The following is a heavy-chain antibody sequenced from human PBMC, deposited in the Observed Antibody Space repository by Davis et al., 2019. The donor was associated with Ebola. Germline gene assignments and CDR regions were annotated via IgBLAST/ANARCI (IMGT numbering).Heavy chain of an antibody. CDR1: GFTFSSYG. V-gene: IGHV3-33*01. CDR3: ARDPRYCTGGVCYLTYYYYGMDV. J-gene: IGHJ6*02. CDR2: IWYDGSNK. D-gene: IGHD2-8*02. Sequence: GESLKISCAASGFTFSSYGMHWVRQAPGKGLEWVAVIWYDGSNKYYADSVKGRFTISRDNSKNTLYLQMNSLRAEDTAVYYCARDPRYCTGGVCYLTYYYYGMDVWGQGTTVTVSS.